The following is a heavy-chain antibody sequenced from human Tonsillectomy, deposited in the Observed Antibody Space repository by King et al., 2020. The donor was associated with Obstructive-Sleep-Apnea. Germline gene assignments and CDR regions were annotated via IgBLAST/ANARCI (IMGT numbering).Heavy chain of an antibody. CDR1: GFTFSIYS. V-gene: IGHV3-48*04. CDR2: ISSSTSTL. CDR3: AREQYGGYVVDY. Sequence: VQLVESGGGLVQPGGCLRLSCAASGFTFSIYSMNWVRQAPGKGLEWVSYISSSTSTLYYADSVKGRFTISRDNAKNSLYLQMNSLRAEDTAVYYCAREQYGGYVVDYWGQGTLVTVSS. J-gene: IGHJ4*02. D-gene: IGHD4-17*01.